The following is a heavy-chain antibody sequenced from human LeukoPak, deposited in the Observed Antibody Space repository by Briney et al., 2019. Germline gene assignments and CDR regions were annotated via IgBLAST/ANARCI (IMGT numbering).Heavy chain of an antibody. CDR1: GGSISSYY. CDR2: VFYSGHT. J-gene: IGHJ4*02. CDR3: ARHSSGLYYFHY. Sequence: SETLSLTCAISGGSISSYYWNWIRQPPGEGLEWIGHVFYSGHTNYSPSLESRVTISVDTSKNQFSLRLTSVTAADTAIYYCARHSSGLYYFHYWGQGTLVTVSS. D-gene: IGHD6-19*01. V-gene: IGHV4-59*08.